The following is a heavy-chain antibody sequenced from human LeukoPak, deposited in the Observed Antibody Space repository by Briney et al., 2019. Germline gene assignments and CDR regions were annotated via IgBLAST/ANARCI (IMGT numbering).Heavy chain of an antibody. V-gene: IGHV1-2*02. CDR2: INPNSGGT. CDR1: GYTFTGYY. D-gene: IGHD1-26*01. CDR3: ARRGVGATTDLDY. J-gene: IGHJ4*02. Sequence: GASVKVSCKASGYTFTGYYMHWVRQAPGQGLEWMGWINPNSGGTNYAQKFQGRVTMTRDTSTSTAYMELSRLRSDDTAVYYCARRGVGATTDLDYWGQGTLVTVSS.